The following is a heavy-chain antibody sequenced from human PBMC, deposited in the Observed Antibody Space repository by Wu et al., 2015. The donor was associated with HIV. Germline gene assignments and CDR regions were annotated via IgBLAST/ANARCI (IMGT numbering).Heavy chain of an antibody. Sequence: QVQLVQSGAEVKKPGASVKVSCKASGYTFTSYGISWVRQAPGQGLEWMGWISAYNGNTNYAQKLQGRVTMTTDTSTSTAYMELRSLRSDDTAVYYCARVNDYVWGSYRQGRVAFDIWGQGTMVTVSS. CDR3: ARVNDYVWGSYRQGRVAFDI. CDR2: ISAYNGNT. V-gene: IGHV1-18*01. J-gene: IGHJ3*02. CDR1: GYTFTSYG. D-gene: IGHD3-16*02.